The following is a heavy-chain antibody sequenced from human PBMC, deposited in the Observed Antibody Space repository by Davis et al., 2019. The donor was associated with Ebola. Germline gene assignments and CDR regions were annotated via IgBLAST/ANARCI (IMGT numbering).Heavy chain of an antibody. CDR2: IYYSGST. CDR1: GGSISSSSYY. CDR3: ARLISTYSSTWWDY. D-gene: IGHD6-13*01. Sequence: MPSETLSLTCTVSGGSISSSSYYWGWIRQPPGKGLEWIGSIYYSGSTYYNPSPKSRVTISVDTSKNQFSLKLSSVTAADTALYYCARLISTYSSTWWDYWGQGTLVTVSS. J-gene: IGHJ4*02. V-gene: IGHV4-39*01.